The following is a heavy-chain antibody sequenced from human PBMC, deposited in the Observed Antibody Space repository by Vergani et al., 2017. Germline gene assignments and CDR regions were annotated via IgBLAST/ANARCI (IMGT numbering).Heavy chain of an antibody. CDR2: IYHSGST. D-gene: IGHD2-2*03. V-gene: IGHV4-38-2*01. CDR1: GYSISSGYY. Sequence: QVQLQESGPGLVKPSETLSLTCAVSGYSISSGYYWGWIRQPPGKGLEWIGSIYHSGSTNYNPSLKSRVTISVDTSKNQFSLKLSSVTAADTAVYYCARTLWIGYYFDYWGQGTLVTVSS. CDR3: ARTLWIGYYFDY. J-gene: IGHJ4*02.